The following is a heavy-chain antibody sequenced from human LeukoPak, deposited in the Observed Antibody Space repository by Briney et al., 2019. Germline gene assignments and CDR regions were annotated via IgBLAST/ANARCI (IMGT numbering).Heavy chain of an antibody. CDR2: ISNSGST. J-gene: IGHJ4*02. CDR1: GGSISSYY. CDR3: ARAGSGYSFDN. V-gene: IGHV4-59*01. D-gene: IGHD3-22*01. Sequence: SETLSLTCTVSGGSISSYYWSWIRQPPGKGLEWIGYISNSGSTNNNPSLKSGLTMSIDTSKNQFSLRLNSVTAADTAVYYCARAGSGYSFDNWGQGKLVTVSS.